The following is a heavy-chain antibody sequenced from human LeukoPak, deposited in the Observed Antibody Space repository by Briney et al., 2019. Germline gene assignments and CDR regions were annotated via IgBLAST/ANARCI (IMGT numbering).Heavy chain of an antibody. CDR1: GFTFSSYG. V-gene: IGHV3-30*02. Sequence: GGSLRLSCAASGFTFSSYGMHWVRQAPGKGLEWVAFIRYDGSNKYYADSVKGRFTISRDNAKNSLYLQMNSLRAEDTAVYYCARTKTYYDFWSGYSHYWGQGTLVTVSS. D-gene: IGHD3-3*01. CDR2: IRYDGSNK. J-gene: IGHJ4*02. CDR3: ARTKTYYDFWSGYSHY.